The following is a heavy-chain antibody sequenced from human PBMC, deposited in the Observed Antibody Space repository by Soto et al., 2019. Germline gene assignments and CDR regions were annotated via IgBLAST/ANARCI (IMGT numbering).Heavy chain of an antibody. Sequence: QVQLVESGGGVVQPGRSLRLSCAASGFTFSSYGMHWVRQAPGKGLEWVAVISYDGSNKYYADSVKGRFTISRDNSKNTLYLQMNSLRAEDTAVYYCAKDGVAAAGRTSLFDYWGQGTLVTVSS. J-gene: IGHJ4*02. CDR2: ISYDGSNK. CDR1: GFTFSSYG. CDR3: AKDGVAAAGRTSLFDY. D-gene: IGHD6-13*01. V-gene: IGHV3-30*18.